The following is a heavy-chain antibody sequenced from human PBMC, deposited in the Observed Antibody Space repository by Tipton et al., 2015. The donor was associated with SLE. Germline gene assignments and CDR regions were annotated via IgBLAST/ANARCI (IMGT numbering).Heavy chain of an antibody. Sequence: QSGAEVKKPGSSVKVSCKASGGTFSSYAISWVRQAPGQGLEWMGWINPNSGGTNYAQKFQGRVTMTRDTSISTAYMELSRLRSDDTAVYYCARLHIVVVDWGQGTLVTVSS. CDR2: INPNSGGT. CDR1: GGTFSSYA. D-gene: IGHD2-2*01. CDR3: ARLHIVVVD. V-gene: IGHV1-2*02. J-gene: IGHJ4*02.